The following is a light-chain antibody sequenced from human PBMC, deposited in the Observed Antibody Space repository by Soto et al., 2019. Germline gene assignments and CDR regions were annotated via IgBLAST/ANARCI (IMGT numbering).Light chain of an antibody. J-gene: IGLJ1*01. V-gene: IGLV2-14*01. Sequence: QSALTQPASVSGSPGQSISISCTGTSSDIGGSKYVSWYQQHPGTAPKLLIYEVTYRPSGVSDRFSGSKSGNTASLTVSGLQAEDEADYYCNSYTTSSTRVFGTGTKLTVL. CDR1: SSDIGGSKY. CDR2: EVT. CDR3: NSYTTSSTRV.